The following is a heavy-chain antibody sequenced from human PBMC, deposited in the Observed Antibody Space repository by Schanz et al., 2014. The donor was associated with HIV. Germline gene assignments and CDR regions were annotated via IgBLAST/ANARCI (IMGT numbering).Heavy chain of an antibody. CDR3: AKPEYDSRGNSQSHFDY. Sequence: EVQLLESAGGSVQPGGSLRLSCAASGFTFSNFAMSWVRQAPGKGLEWVSSISESGGRTYYADSVNGRFTISRDNSKNTLYLQMTTLRIDDTAVYYCAKPEYDSRGNSQSHFDYWGQGTLVTVSS. CDR1: GFTFSNFA. J-gene: IGHJ4*02. V-gene: IGHV3-23*01. D-gene: IGHD3-22*01. CDR2: ISESGGRT.